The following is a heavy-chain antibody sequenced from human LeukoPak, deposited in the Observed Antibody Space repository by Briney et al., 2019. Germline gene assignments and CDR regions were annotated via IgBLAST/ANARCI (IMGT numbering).Heavy chain of an antibody. Sequence: KPSETLSLTCAVYGGSFSGYYWSWIRQPPGKGLEWIGEINHSGSTNYNPSLKSRVTISVDTSKNQFSLKLSSVTAADTAVYYCARGPSGYSSGWYRRGSWFDPWGQGTLVTVSS. CDR2: INHSGST. D-gene: IGHD6-19*01. J-gene: IGHJ5*02. CDR1: GGSFSGYY. V-gene: IGHV4-34*01. CDR3: ARGPSGYSSGWYRRGSWFDP.